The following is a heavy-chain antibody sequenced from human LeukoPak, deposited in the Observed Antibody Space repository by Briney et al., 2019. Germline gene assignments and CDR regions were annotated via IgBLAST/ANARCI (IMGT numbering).Heavy chain of an antibody. J-gene: IGHJ6*02. D-gene: IGHD6-13*01. CDR3: AREPAAGRHMDV. CDR1: GFTFSDYY. CDR2: ISSSGTYT. Sequence: GGSLRLSCAASGFTFSDYYMSWIRQAPGKGLEWISYISSSGTYTNYADSVKGRFTISRDNAKNSPYLQMNSLRAEDTAVYYCAREPAAGRHMDVWDQGTTVTVSS. V-gene: IGHV3-11*05.